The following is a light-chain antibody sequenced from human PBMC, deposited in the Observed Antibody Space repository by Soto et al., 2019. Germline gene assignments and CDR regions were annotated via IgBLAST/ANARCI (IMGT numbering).Light chain of an antibody. CDR3: DSLTSISSYV. J-gene: IGLJ1*01. V-gene: IGLV2-14*01. CDR2: DVT. Sequence: QSALTQPASVSGSPGQSITLSCGGTGDDIGGYNFVSWYQHHSGKSPKLIIYDVTHRPSGVSERFSGSKSGFTASLTISGLQPEDESNDHCDSLTSISSYVFGTGSMVIVL. CDR1: GDDIGGYNF.